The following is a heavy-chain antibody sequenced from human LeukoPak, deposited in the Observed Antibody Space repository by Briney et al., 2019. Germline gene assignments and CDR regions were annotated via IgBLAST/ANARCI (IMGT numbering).Heavy chain of an antibody. CDR3: ARVMMGATVTTFHYYCMDV. V-gene: IGHV3-21*01. CDR1: GFTFSHYS. Sequence: GGSLRLSCAASGFTFSHYSIDWVRQAPGKALERVASITSSSSPIYYADSVKGRFTISRDNAKNALYLQMNSLRAEDTAIYYCARVMMGATVTTFHYYCMDVWGVGTTVTVSS. D-gene: IGHD4-11*01. CDR2: ITSSSSPI. J-gene: IGHJ6*03.